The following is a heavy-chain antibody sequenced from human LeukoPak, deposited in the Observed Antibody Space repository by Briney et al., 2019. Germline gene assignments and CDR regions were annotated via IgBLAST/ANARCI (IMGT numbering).Heavy chain of an antibody. J-gene: IGHJ6*02. CDR2: ISGSGGST. CDR1: GFTFSSYA. Sequence: GGSLRLSCAASGFTFSSYAMSWVSQAPGKGLEWVSAISGSGGSTYYADSVKGRFTISRDNSKNTLYLQMNSLRAEDTAVYYCAKDPMRYYYYYGMDVWGQGTTVTVSS. V-gene: IGHV3-23*01. CDR3: AKDPMRYYYYYGMDV.